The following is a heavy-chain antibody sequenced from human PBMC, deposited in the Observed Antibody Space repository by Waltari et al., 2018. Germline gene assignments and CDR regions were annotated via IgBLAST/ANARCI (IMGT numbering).Heavy chain of an antibody. J-gene: IGHJ4*02. V-gene: IGHV4-39*01. D-gene: IGHD3-3*01. CDR2: LYYTGNT. Sequence: QLQLQESGPGLVKPSETLSLTCSVSGGSISSSSFFWGWIRQPPGQGPAWTGSLYYTGNTYYNPSLKSRVTISADTSKNQFSLKLSSVTAADTAVYYCARHMPYYDSIYYFDYWGQGTLVTVSS. CDR3: ARHMPYYDSIYYFDY. CDR1: GGSISSSSFF.